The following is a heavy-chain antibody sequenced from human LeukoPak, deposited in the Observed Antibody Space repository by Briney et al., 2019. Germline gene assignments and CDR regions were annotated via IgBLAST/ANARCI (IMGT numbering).Heavy chain of an antibody. J-gene: IGHJ4*02. CDR2: IIPIFGTA. V-gene: IGHV1-69*13. Sequence: SVTVSCTASGGTFTSYAISWVRQAPGQGREWMGGIIPIFGTANYAQKFQGRVTITADESTSTAYMELSSLRSEDTTVYYCARDQGYRYGYGDFDYWGQGTLVTVSS. CDR3: ARDQGYRYGYGDFDY. CDR1: GGTFTSYA. D-gene: IGHD5-18*01.